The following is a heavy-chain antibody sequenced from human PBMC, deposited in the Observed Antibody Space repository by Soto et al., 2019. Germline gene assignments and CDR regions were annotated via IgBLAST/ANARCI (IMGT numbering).Heavy chain of an antibody. CDR1: GFTFSRYA. D-gene: IGHD6-19*01. J-gene: IGHJ4*02. CDR3: APRPVAGLVAFDY. Sequence: EVQLLESGGGLVQPGGSLRLSCAASGFTFSRYAMSWVRQAPGKGLEWVSGIYGSGDNTYYADSVKGRFAISRDNSKNTLYLQMNSLRAEDTAVYYCAPRPVAGLVAFDYWGQGTLVTVSS. V-gene: IGHV3-23*01. CDR2: IYGSGDNT.